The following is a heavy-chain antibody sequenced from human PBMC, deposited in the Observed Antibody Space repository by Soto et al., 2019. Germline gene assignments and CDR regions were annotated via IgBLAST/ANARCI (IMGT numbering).Heavy chain of an antibody. J-gene: IGHJ5*02. Sequence: ASVKVSCKVSGYTLTELSMHWVRQAPGKGLEWMGGFDPEDGETIYAQKFQGRVTMTTDTSTSTAYMELRSLRSDDTAVYYCARVGGTMAQWLVMWFDPWGQGTLVTVSS. D-gene: IGHD6-19*01. V-gene: IGHV1-24*01. CDR1: GYTLTELS. CDR3: ARVGGTMAQWLVMWFDP. CDR2: FDPEDGET.